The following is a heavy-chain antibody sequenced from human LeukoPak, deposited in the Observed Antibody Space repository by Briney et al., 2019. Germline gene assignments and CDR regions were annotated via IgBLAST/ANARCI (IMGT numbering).Heavy chain of an antibody. CDR3: AKGTLFGVVTSFDF. V-gene: IGHV3-23*01. CDR2: ISASGSAT. J-gene: IGHJ4*02. CDR1: GFTLGSANA. D-gene: IGHD3-3*01. Sequence: GGSLRLSCAASGFTLGSANAMTWVRQAPGKGLEWVSLISASGSATYYADSVRGRFAISRDVSKNTLFLQMSSLRTEDTAVYYCAKGTLFGVVTSFDFWGQGTLVTVSS.